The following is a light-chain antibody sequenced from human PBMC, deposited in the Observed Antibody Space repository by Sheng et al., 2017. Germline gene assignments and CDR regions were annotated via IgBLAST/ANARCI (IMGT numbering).Light chain of an antibody. V-gene: IGKV1-33*01. J-gene: IGKJ2*01. CDR1: QDISNY. Sequence: DIQMTQSPSSLSASVGDRVTITCQASQDISNYLNWYQQKPGKAPKLLIYDASNLETGVPSRFSGSGSGTDFTFTISSLQPEDIATYYCRQANSVPHTFGQGTKLEIK. CDR2: DAS. CDR3: RQANSVPHT.